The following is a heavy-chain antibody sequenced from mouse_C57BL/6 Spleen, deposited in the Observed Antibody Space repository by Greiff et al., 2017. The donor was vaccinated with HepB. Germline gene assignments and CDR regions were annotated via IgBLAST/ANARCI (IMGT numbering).Heavy chain of an antibody. D-gene: IGHD1-1*01. J-gene: IGHJ2*01. CDR3: ARPYYYGSSGYFDY. V-gene: IGHV1-52*01. Sequence: QVQLQQPGAELVRPGSSVKLSCKASGYTFTSYWMHWVKQRPIQGLEWIGNIDPSDSETHYNQKFKDKATLTVDKSSSTAYIQLSSLTSEDSAFYYCARPYYYGSSGYFDYWGQGTTLTVSS. CDR2: IDPSDSET. CDR1: GYTFTSYW.